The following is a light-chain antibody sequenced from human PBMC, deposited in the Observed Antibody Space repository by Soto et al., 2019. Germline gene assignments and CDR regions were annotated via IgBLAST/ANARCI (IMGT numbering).Light chain of an antibody. CDR3: QQYNNSPRT. J-gene: IGKJ1*01. CDR1: QSVGIY. Sequence: EIVLTQSPATLSLSPGERATLSCRASQSVGIYLNWYRQKHGQAPRLLIYGVSNRDTGIPARFSGSGSGTEFTLPINRLQSEDFAVYYCQQYNNSPRTFGQGTKVDIK. V-gene: IGKV3D-15*01. CDR2: GVS.